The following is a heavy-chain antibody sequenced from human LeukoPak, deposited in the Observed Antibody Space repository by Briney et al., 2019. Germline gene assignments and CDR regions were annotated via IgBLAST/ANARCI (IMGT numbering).Heavy chain of an antibody. Sequence: GGSLRLSCAASGFTFSSYAMHWVRQAPGKGLEWVAVISYDGSNKYYADSVKGRFTISRDNSKNTLYLQMNSLRAEDTAVYYCASDIVVVPAAIRWDNWFDPWGQGTLVTVSS. V-gene: IGHV3-30-3*01. CDR1: GFTFSSYA. J-gene: IGHJ5*02. CDR2: ISYDGSNK. D-gene: IGHD2-2*02. CDR3: ASDIVVVPAAIRWDNWFDP.